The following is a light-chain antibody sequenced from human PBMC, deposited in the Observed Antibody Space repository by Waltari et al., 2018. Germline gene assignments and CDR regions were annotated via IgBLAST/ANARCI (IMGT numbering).Light chain of an antibody. J-gene: IGLJ2*01. CDR3: CSYAGTYIHVV. CDR1: NTDVGAYDL. CDR2: QVN. Sequence: QSALTQPASVSGSPGQSLTISCAGTNTDVGAYDLVSWYQHHPGKAPKLLIFQVNKLPSGISNRFAGSKSGNAASLTITQLQTDDEAAYYCCSYAGTYIHVVFGGGTKLTVL. V-gene: IGLV2-23*02.